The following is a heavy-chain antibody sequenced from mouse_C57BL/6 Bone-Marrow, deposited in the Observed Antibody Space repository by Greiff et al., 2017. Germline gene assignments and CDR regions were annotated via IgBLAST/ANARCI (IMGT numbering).Heavy chain of an antibody. J-gene: IGHJ1*03. Sequence: EVKLVESGGGLVKPGGSLKLSCAASGFTFSDYGMHWVRQAPEKGLEWVAYISSGSSTIDYADTVKGRFTISRDNAKNTLFLQMTSLRSEDTAMYYCARSYDGYFLWYFDVWGTGTTVTVSS. V-gene: IGHV5-17*01. CDR2: ISSGSSTI. CDR1: GFTFSDYG. D-gene: IGHD2-3*01. CDR3: ARSYDGYFLWYFDV.